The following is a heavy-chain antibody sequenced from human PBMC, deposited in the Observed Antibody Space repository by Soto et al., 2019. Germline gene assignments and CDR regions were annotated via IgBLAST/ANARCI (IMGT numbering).Heavy chain of an antibody. Sequence: GASVKVSCKASGGTFSSYAISWVRQAPGQGLEWMGGIIPIFGTANYAQKFQGRVTITADESTSTAYMELSSLRSEDTAVYYCAMFTPYCSGGSCYSGYYYYGMDAWGQGTTVTVSS. CDR2: IIPIFGTA. V-gene: IGHV1-69*13. CDR1: GGTFSSYA. J-gene: IGHJ6*02. CDR3: AMFTPYCSGGSCYSGYYYYGMDA. D-gene: IGHD2-15*01.